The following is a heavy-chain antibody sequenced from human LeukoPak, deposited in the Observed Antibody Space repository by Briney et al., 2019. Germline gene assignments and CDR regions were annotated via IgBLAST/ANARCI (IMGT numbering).Heavy chain of an antibody. CDR2: ISWNSGSI. CDR3: AKGLYSGYKFWFDP. Sequence: PGRSLRLSCAASGFTFDDYAMHWVRQAPGKGLEWVSGISWNSGSIGYADSVKGRFTISRDNAKNSLYLQMISLRAEDTALYYCAKGLYSGYKFWFDPWAREPWSPSPQ. J-gene: IGHJ5*02. V-gene: IGHV3-9*01. CDR1: GFTFDDYA. D-gene: IGHD5-12*01.